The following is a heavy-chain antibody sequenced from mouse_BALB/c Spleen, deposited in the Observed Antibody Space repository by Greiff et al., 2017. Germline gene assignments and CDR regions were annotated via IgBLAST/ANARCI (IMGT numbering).Heavy chain of an antibody. CDR1: GYSFTGYF. J-gene: IGHJ4*01. V-gene: IGHV1-37*01. CDR2: INPYNGDT. CDR3: GKNYGTGYYYAMDY. D-gene: IGHD1-2*01. Sequence: EVQLVESGPELVKPGASVKISCKASGYSFTGYFMNWVKQSHGKSLEWIGRINPYNGDTFYNQKFKGKATLTVDKSSSTAHMELLSLTSEDSAVYYCGKNYGTGYYYAMDYWGQGTSVTVSS.